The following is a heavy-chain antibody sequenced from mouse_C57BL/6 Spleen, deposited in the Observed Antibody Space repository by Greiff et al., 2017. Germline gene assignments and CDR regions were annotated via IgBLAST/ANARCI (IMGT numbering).Heavy chain of an antibody. CDR3: ARSGIYYDYDRGFAY. CDR1: GYAFSSSW. CDR2: IYPGDGDT. D-gene: IGHD2-4*01. V-gene: IGHV1-82*01. Sequence: VQLQQSGPELVKPGASVKISCKASGYAFSSSWMNWVKQRPGKGLEWIGRIYPGDGDTNYNGKFKGKATLTADKSSSTAYMQLSSLTSEDSAVYFCARSGIYYDYDRGFAYWGQGTLVTVSA. J-gene: IGHJ3*01.